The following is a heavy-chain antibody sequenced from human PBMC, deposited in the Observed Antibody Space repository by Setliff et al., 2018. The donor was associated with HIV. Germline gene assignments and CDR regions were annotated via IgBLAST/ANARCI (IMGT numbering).Heavy chain of an antibody. D-gene: IGHD3-10*01. CDR1: GGSLSGYY. CDR2: INQSGNT. Sequence: TLSLTCAVYGGSLSGYYWSWVRQSPGRGLEWIGEINQSGNTNFNPSLKSRLIISVDTSKSQFSLKLTSVTAADTALYDCAREGGQGYSGSGSFYHRNFDLWGRGTLVTVSS. CDR3: AREGGQGYSGSGSFYHRNFDL. V-gene: IGHV4-34*01. J-gene: IGHJ2*01.